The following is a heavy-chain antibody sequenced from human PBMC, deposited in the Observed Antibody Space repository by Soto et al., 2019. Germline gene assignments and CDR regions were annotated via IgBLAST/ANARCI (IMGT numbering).Heavy chain of an antibody. CDR3: ARSWDSSSWDV. J-gene: IGHJ3*01. Sequence: SATLSRTCAVYGGSFHDYIWTWIRQTPGKGLQWIGQINHSGSANYNPSLKSRVTISVHTSNSQFSLELSSVTAADTAVYYCARSWDSSSWDVWGQGTMVT. V-gene: IGHV4-34*01. D-gene: IGHD6-13*01. CDR1: GGSFHDYI. CDR2: INHSGSA.